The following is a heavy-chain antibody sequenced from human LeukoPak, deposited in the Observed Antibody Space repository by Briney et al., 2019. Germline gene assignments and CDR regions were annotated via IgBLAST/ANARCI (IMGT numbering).Heavy chain of an antibody. CDR2: INQDGGQK. J-gene: IGHJ4*02. CDR3: ARASGSSGWYGPAMFDY. D-gene: IGHD6-19*01. CDR1: GFTFSAYW. V-gene: IGHV3-7*04. Sequence: GGSLRLSCAASGFTFSAYWMTWVRQAPGKGLDWVGNINQDGGQKFYANSVKGRFTISRDNAGNSLYLQMNSLRAEDTAVYYCARASGSSGWYGPAMFDYWGQGTLVTVSS.